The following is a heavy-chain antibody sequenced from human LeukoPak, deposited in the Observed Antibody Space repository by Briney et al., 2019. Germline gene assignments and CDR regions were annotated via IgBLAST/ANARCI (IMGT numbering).Heavy chain of an antibody. Sequence: PGGSLRLSCAASGITFSYYWMHWVRQAPGKGLVWVSRIDADGSTATYADSVKGRFTISRDNAKNTLYLQMNSLRAEDTALYYCAKDSWSFHDAFDIWGQGTMVTVSS. CDR2: IDADGSTA. D-gene: IGHD2-21*01. V-gene: IGHV3-74*01. CDR1: GITFSYYW. CDR3: AKDSWSFHDAFDI. J-gene: IGHJ3*02.